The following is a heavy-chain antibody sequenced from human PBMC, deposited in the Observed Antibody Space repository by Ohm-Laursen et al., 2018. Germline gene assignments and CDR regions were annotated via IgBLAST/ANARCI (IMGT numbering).Heavy chain of an antibody. J-gene: IGHJ6*02. V-gene: IGHV3-33*01. CDR2: IWYDGSNK. D-gene: IGHD6-19*01. CDR3: ARDLEYGSSFYYYYGMDV. Sequence: SLRLSCTASGFIFSRYAMHWVRQAPGKGLEWVAIIWYDGSNKYYADSVKGRFTISRDDSKNTLYLQMNSLRAEDTAVYYCARDLEYGSSFYYYYGMDVWGQGTTVAVSS. CDR1: GFIFSRYA.